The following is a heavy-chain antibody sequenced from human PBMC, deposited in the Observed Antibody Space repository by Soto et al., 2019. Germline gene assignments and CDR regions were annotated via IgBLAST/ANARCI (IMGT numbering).Heavy chain of an antibody. D-gene: IGHD1-26*01. Sequence: QITLKESGPTLVKPTQTLTLTCTFSGFSLTTDRVGVGWIRQPPGEALEWLAVIYWDDSKTYRPSLESRLTITKDTSKNQVALTMTNVDSVDTATYYCARAYGGRSLYWGQGTLVTVSS. CDR2: IYWDDSK. CDR3: ARAYGGRSLY. CDR1: GFSLTTDRVG. V-gene: IGHV2-5*02. J-gene: IGHJ4*02.